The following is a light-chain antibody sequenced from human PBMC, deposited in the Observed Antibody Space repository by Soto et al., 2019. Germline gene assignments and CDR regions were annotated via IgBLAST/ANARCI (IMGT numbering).Light chain of an antibody. Sequence: QSALTQPASVSGSPGQSITISCTGTSSDVGGYKYVSWYQQYPGKAPKLMIYDVSNRPSGVSNRFSGSKSGNTASLPISGLQAEDEADYYCTSYTTSSTLVFGTGTKLTVL. J-gene: IGLJ1*01. CDR2: DVS. CDR3: TSYTTSSTLV. V-gene: IGLV2-14*01. CDR1: SSDVGGYKY.